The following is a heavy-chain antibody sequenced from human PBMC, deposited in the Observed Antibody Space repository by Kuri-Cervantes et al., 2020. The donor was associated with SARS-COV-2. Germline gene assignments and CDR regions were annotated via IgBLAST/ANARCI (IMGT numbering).Heavy chain of an antibody. D-gene: IGHD4-23*01. J-gene: IGHJ3*02. V-gene: IGHV1-2*06. CDR1: GYTFTGYY. Sequence: ASVKVSCKASGYTFTGYYMHWVRQAPGQGLEWMGRINPNSGGTNYAQKFQGRVTMTRETSISTAYMELSRLRSDDTAVYYCARDPGGLDAFDIWGQGTMVTVSS. CDR2: INPNSGGT. CDR3: ARDPGGLDAFDI.